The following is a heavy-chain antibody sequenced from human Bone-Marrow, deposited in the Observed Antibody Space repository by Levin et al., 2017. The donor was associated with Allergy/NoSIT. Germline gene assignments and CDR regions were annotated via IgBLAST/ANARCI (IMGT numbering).Heavy chain of an antibody. CDR2: ISSSGNTI. Sequence: HAGGSLRLSCTASGFTFSIYNFNWVRQAPGKGLEWLSYISSSGNTIHYADSVKARFTISRDNAKNSLYLQMNSLRDEDTAVYYCARPNLGCTSCPYFDLWGQGTLVTVSS. J-gene: IGHJ5*02. CDR1: GFTFSIYN. D-gene: IGHD2-2*01. V-gene: IGHV3-48*02. CDR3: ARPNLGCTSCPYFDL.